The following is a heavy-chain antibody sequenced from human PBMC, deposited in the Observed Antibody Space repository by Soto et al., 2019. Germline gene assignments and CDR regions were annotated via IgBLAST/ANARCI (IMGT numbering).Heavy chain of an antibody. J-gene: IGHJ4*02. CDR2: IRSDGTTI. D-gene: IGHD2-21*02. CDR3: VRDHDFAFDT. Sequence: GGSLRLSCAASGFIFSNYAMSWVRLAPGKGLEWVSHIRSDGTTIYYADSVKGRFTISRDNAKNSLYLHMNSLRDEDTAIYYCVRDHDFAFDTWGQGTLVTVSS. CDR1: GFIFSNYA. V-gene: IGHV3-48*02.